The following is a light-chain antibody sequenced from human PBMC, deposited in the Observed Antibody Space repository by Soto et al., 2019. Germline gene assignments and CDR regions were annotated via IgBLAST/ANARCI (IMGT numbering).Light chain of an antibody. Sequence: EIVMTQSPATLSVSPGEGATLSCRAGQSVGVNLAWYQQIPGQAPRLLIYGASTRATGVPARFSGSGSGTESTLTISSLQSEDFAVYYCQQYEEWPPQLTFGGGTKVEI. CDR1: QSVGVN. J-gene: IGKJ4*01. V-gene: IGKV3-15*01. CDR2: GAS. CDR3: QQYEEWPPQLT.